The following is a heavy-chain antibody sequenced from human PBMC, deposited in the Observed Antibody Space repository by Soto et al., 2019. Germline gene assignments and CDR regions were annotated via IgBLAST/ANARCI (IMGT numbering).Heavy chain of an antibody. CDR3: ASFFFTGSYYWGFDH. J-gene: IGHJ4*02. V-gene: IGHV4-39*01. D-gene: IGHD1-26*01. CDR2: FYYSGNT. CDR1: GGSISSRSYY. Sequence: QLQLQESGPGLVKPSETLSLTCTVSGGSISSRSYYWGWIRQPPGKGLEWIGNFYYSGNTYYNPSLKSRVTISVDTPKNQFSLKLSSVTAADTAVYYCASFFFTGSYYWGFDHWGQGTLVTVSS.